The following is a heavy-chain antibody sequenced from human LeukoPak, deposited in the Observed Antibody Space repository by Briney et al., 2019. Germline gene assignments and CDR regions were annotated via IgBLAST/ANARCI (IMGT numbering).Heavy chain of an antibody. CDR2: INQDGREE. V-gene: IGHV3-7*01. D-gene: IGHD2-15*01. CDR1: GFSFIGHW. J-gene: IGHJ6*03. Sequence: GGSLRLSRRVSGFSFIGHWMAWVRQTPGKGLQWLANINQDGREEYYVDSVKGRFTISRDNAKNSLYLQMKSLRAEDTGVYYCARGRERYCGGGSCYYYYYMDVWGKGTTVTVSS. CDR3: ARGRERYCGGGSCYYYYYMDV.